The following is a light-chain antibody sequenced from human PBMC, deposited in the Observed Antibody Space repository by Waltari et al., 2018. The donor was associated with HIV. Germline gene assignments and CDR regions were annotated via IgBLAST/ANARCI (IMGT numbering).Light chain of an antibody. V-gene: IGLV1-47*01. CDR1: NSNTASKD. CDR2: RTN. CDR3: AAWDDTLSSYV. Sequence: QSVLTQPPSASGTPGQSGTISCSGSNSNTASKDLYWFQHLPGTAPKLLIYRTNQRRSGVPDRFSGSKSGTSASLAISGLRSDDEADYYCAAWDDTLSSYVFGTGTTVTV. J-gene: IGLJ1*01.